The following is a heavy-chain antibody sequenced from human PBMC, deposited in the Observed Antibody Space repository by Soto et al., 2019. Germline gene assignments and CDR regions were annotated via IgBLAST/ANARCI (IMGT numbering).Heavy chain of an antibody. J-gene: IGHJ4*02. CDR1: GFTFNTYW. Sequence: EVQLVESGGGLVQPGGYLRLSCTASGFTFNTYWMTWFRQAPGKGLEWVASIKDDGSDSLYVASVEGRFIASRDNVKKSLFLQMDSLRAEDTVVYYCARGWGYYCDLWGQGTLVTVSS. D-gene: IGHD2-21*01. CDR2: IKDDGSDS. V-gene: IGHV3-7*01. CDR3: ARGWGYYCDL.